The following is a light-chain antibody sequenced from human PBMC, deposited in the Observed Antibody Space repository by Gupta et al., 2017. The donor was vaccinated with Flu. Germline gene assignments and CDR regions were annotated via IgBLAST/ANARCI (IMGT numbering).Light chain of an antibody. CDR2: EVS. Sequence: SALTQPASVSVSPGQSITISCTGTSNDVGGYNFVSWYQQHPGKAPRLLIYEVSNRPSGVSNRFSGSKSGNTASLTISGLQAEDEGNYYCCSYTTSYTLVFGGGTKLTVL. CDR3: CSYTTSYTLV. J-gene: IGLJ3*02. V-gene: IGLV2-14*01. CDR1: SNDVGGYNF.